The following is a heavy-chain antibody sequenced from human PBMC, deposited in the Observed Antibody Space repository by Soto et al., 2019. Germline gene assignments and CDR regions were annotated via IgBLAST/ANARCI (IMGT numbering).Heavy chain of an antibody. CDR2: IIPVLGVA. CDR3: ARSSVAAAGTLGN. V-gene: IGHV1-69*02. J-gene: IGHJ4*02. Sequence: QVQLVQSGAEVKKPGSSVKVSCKASGGTLNSYTINWVRKAPGHGPEWLGRIIPVLGVANYAQTFQGRVTITADKSTSTVYMDLTSLRSEDTAVYYCARSSVAAAGTLGNWGPGTLVTVSS. CDR1: GGTLNSYT. D-gene: IGHD6-13*01.